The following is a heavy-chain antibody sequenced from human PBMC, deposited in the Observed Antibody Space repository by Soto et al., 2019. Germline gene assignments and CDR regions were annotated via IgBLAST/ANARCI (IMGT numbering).Heavy chain of an antibody. V-gene: IGHV1-69*02. D-gene: IGHD2-15*01. CDR3: AGGPLVVLNYVES. J-gene: IGHJ4*01. CDR2: IFPLTDIP. Sequence: QVQLVQSGTEVKKPGSSVKVSCKASGGTFRNYLINWVRKAPGQGLEGMGSIFPLTDIPDYAKNFKARLTISADQHTSTAFRECSSLTSDDTAMYFCAGGPLVVLNYVESWGHGTLGAVSS. CDR1: GGTFRNYL.